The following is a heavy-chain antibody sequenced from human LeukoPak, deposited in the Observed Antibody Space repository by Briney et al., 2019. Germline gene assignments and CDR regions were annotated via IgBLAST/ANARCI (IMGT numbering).Heavy chain of an antibody. J-gene: IGHJ4*02. CDR1: DFTFSNYG. D-gene: IGHD3-22*01. CDR2: ISGSGGST. Sequence: PGGSLRLSCAASDFTFSNYGMHWVRQAPGKGLEWVSAISGSGGSTYYADSVKGRFTISRDNSKNTLYLQMNSLRAEDTAVYYCAKGGRSGVYYDSSGYYLCPFDYWGQGTLVTVSS. CDR3: AKGGRSGVYYDSSGYYLCPFDY. V-gene: IGHV3-23*01.